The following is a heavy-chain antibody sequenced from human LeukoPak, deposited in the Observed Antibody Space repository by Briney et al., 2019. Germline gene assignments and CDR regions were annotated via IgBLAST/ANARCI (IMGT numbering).Heavy chain of an antibody. CDR2: IYPGDSDT. J-gene: IGHJ3*02. CDR3: SRRARYCSSTTCWFDAFDI. CDR1: GSRFTSYW. Sequence: GASLKISCKGSGSRFTSYWIGWVRQMPGKGLEWMGIIYPGDSDTRYSPSFQGQVTISVAKSISTAYLQWSSLKASDTAMYYCSRRARYCSSTTCWFDAFDIWGQGTMVTVSS. D-gene: IGHD2-2*01. V-gene: IGHV5-51*01.